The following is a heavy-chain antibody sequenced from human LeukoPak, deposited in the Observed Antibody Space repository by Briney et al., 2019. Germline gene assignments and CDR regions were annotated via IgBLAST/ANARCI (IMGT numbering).Heavy chain of an antibody. V-gene: IGHV1-69*13. CDR3: ARGRAPYGSGNPPHFDY. CDR1: GGTFSSYA. CDR2: IIPIFGTA. D-gene: IGHD3-10*01. Sequence: SVKVSCKASGGTFSSYAISWVRQAPGQGLEWMGGIIPIFGTANYAQKFQGRVTITADESTSTAYMELSSLRSEDTAVYYCARGRAPYGSGNPPHFDYWGQGTLVTVSS. J-gene: IGHJ4*02.